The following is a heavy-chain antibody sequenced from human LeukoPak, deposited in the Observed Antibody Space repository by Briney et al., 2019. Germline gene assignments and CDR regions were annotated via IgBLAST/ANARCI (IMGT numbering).Heavy chain of an antibody. J-gene: IGHJ4*02. CDR1: TFTFSNAW. CDR2: IYSGGST. CDR3: ARAPEWLIFDY. Sequence: PGGSLRLSCAASTFTFSNAWMSWVRQAPGKGLEWVSVIYSGGSTYYADSVKGRFTISRHNSKNTLYLQMNSLRAEDTAVYYCARAPEWLIFDYWGQGTLVTVSS. V-gene: IGHV3-53*04. D-gene: IGHD6-19*01.